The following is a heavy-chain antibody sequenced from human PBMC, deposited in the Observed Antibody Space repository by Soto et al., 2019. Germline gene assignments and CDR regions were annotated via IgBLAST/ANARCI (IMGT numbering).Heavy chain of an antibody. CDR2: INSDGSST. Sequence: GGSLRLSCAASGFTFSSYWMHWVRQAPGKGLVWVSRINSDGSSTSYADSVKGRFTISRDNAKNTLYLQMNSLRAEDTAVYYCARLYYDILTGYYEALTDDAFDIWGQGTMVTVSS. CDR3: ARLYYDILTGYYEALTDDAFDI. V-gene: IGHV3-74*01. CDR1: GFTFSSYW. D-gene: IGHD3-9*01. J-gene: IGHJ3*02.